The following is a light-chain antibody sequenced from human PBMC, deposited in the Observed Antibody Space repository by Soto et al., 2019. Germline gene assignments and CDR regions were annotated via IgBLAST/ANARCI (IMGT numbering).Light chain of an antibody. CDR3: QSYDISLSGSV. CDR2: GNS. V-gene: IGLV1-40*01. CDR1: SSNIGAGYD. J-gene: IGLJ3*02. Sequence: QSVLTQPPSVSLAPGQRVTISCTGSSSNIGAGYDVHWYQQLPGTAPKLLIYGNSNRPSGVPDRFSGSKSGTSASLAITGLQAEDEADYYCQSYDISLSGSVFGGGTKLTVL.